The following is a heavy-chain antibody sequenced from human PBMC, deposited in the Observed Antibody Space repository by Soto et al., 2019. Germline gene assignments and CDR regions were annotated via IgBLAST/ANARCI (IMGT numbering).Heavy chain of an antibody. J-gene: IGHJ4*02. Sequence: GGSLRLSCAASGFTFSSYAMHWVRQAPGKGLEWVAVISYDGSNKYYADSVKGRFTISRDNSKNTLYLQMNSLRAEDTAVYYCAKEISRRDVGPNYWGQGTLVTVSS. D-gene: IGHD1-26*01. CDR1: GFTFSSYA. V-gene: IGHV3-30-3*01. CDR2: ISYDGSNK. CDR3: AKEISRRDVGPNY.